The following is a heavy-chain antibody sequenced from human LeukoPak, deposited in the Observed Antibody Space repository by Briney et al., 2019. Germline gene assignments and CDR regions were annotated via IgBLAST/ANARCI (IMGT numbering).Heavy chain of an antibody. Sequence: GGSLRLSCAASGFRFDAYYMTWIRQAPGKGLEWVSYISSSGSTIDYAESVKGRFTISRDNAKNSVHLRMDSLRAEDTAVYYCANRPTGKENAFETWGQGTMVTVSS. J-gene: IGHJ3*02. V-gene: IGHV3-11*01. D-gene: IGHD1-14*01. CDR1: GFRFDAYY. CDR2: ISSSGSTI. CDR3: ANRPTGKENAFET.